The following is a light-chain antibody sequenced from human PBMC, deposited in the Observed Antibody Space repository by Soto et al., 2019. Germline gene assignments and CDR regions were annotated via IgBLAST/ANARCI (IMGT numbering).Light chain of an antibody. J-gene: IGKJ4*01. V-gene: IGKV3-11*01. CDR2: DAS. CDR3: QERTRWPPLT. CDR1: QSVTTY. Sequence: IIQSSATLSLAARGILNNSCMASQSVTTYLAWYQQKPGQAPRLLIYDASSRATGIPARFSGSGTGTDFNLTIRRLEPEYFTVYYCQERTRWPPLTVGGGTKVDIK.